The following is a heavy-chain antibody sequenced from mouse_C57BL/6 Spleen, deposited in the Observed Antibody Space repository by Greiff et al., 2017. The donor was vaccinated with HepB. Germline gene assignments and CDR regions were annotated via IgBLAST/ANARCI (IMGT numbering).Heavy chain of an antibody. J-gene: IGHJ1*03. CDR2: IDPSDSEP. V-gene: IGHV1-52*01. Sequence: QVQLQQPGAELVRPGSSVKLSCKASGYTFTSYWMHWVKQRPIQGLEWIGNIDPSDSEPHYNQKFKDKATVTVDKSSSTAYMQLSSLTSEDSAVYYCARQGPFGVVSPYWYFYVWGTGTTVTVSS. CDR1: GYTFTSYW. D-gene: IGHD1-1*01. CDR3: ARQGPFGVVSPYWYFYV.